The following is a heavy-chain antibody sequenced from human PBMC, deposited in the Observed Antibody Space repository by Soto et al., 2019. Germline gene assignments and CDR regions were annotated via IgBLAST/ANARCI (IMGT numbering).Heavy chain of an antibody. D-gene: IGHD3-10*01. J-gene: IGHJ6*02. CDR2: IIPIFGTA. V-gene: IGHV1-69*13. CDR3: AGLWFGESPPYYYGMDV. Sequence: SVKVSCKASGGTFSSYAISCVRQAPGQGLEWMGGIIPIFGTANYAQKFQGRVTITADESTSTAYMELSSLRSEDTAVYYCAGLWFGESPPYYYGMDVWGQGTTVTVSS. CDR1: GGTFSSYA.